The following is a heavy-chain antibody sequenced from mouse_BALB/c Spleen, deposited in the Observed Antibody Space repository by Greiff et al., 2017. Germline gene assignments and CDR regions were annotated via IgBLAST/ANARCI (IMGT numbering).Heavy chain of an antibody. Sequence: VKVVESGAELAKPGASVKMSCKASGYTFTSYWMHWVKQRPGQGLEWIGYINPSTGYTEYNQKFKDKATLTADKSSSTAYMQLSSLTSEDSAVYYCARIWGFYYAMDYWGQGTSVTVSS. J-gene: IGHJ4*01. CDR2: INPSTGYT. CDR3: ARIWGFYYAMDY. D-gene: IGHD4-1*01. V-gene: IGHV1-7*01. CDR1: GYTFTSYW.